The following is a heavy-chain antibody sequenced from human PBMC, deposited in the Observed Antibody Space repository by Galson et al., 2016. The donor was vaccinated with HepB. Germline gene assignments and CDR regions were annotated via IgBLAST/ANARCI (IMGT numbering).Heavy chain of an antibody. CDR1: GFAVANKF. V-gene: IGHV3-66*01. CDR2: IYIGGHR. J-gene: IGHJ3*02. CDR3: ATEGGDSDYLGSDNPGGAFDI. Sequence: SLRLSCAASGFAVANKFVSWVRQAPGTGLEWVSNIYIGGHRRYADSVKGRFTISRDNSENTVYLQMTSLRVEDTAIYYCATEGGDSDYLGSDNPGGAFDIWGHGTMVTVSS. D-gene: IGHD3-10*01.